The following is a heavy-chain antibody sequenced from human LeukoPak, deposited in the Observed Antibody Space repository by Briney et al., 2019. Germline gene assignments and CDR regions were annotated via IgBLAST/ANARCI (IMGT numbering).Heavy chain of an antibody. CDR1: GFTVSSNY. CDR3: ARDHSSSTFDP. D-gene: IGHD6-6*01. Sequence: PGGSLRLSCAASGFTVSSNYMSWVRQAPGKGLEWVSVIYSGGSTYYADFVKGRFTISRDNSKNTLYLQMNSLRAEDTAVYYCARDHSSSTFDPWGQGTLVTVSS. V-gene: IGHV3-53*01. J-gene: IGHJ5*02. CDR2: IYSGGST.